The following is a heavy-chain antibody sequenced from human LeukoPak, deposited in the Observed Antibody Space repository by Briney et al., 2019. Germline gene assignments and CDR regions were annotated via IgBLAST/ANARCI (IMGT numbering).Heavy chain of an antibody. CDR3: AELGITMIGGV. CDR2: ISSSGSTI. Sequence: GGSLRLSCAASGFTFSSYEVNWVRQAPGKGLEWVSYISSSGSTIYYADSVKGRFTISRDNAKNSLYLQMNSLRAEDTAVYYCAELGITMIGGVWGKGTTVTVSS. D-gene: IGHD3-10*02. V-gene: IGHV3-48*03. CDR1: GFTFSSYE. J-gene: IGHJ6*04.